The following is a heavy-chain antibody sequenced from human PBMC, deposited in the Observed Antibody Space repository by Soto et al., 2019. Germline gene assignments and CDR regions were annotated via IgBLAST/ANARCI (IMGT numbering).Heavy chain of an antibody. CDR2: IYYSGST. CDR3: ARGHRITMVRGAPVVWFDP. J-gene: IGHJ5*02. D-gene: IGHD3-10*01. Sequence: SETLSLTCTVSGGSISSGGYYWSWIRQHPGKGLEWIGYIYYSGSTYYNPSLKSRVTISVDTSKNQFSLKLSSVTAADTAVYYCARGHRITMVRGAPVVWFDPWGQGTLVTVSS. CDR1: GGSISSGGYY. V-gene: IGHV4-31*03.